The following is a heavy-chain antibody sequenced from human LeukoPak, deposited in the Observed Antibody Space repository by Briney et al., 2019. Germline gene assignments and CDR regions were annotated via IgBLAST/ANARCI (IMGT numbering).Heavy chain of an antibody. CDR1: GGSISSSN. V-gene: IGHV3-21*01. CDR2: ISSSSSYI. J-gene: IGHJ5*02. CDR3: ARRDERIAVAGTPFDP. D-gene: IGHD6-19*01. Sequence: GTLSLTCAVSGGSISSSNWWTWVRQPPGKGLEWVSSISSSSSYIYYADSVKGRFTISRDNAKNSLYLQMNSLRAEDTAVYYCARRDERIAVAGTPFDPWGQGTLVTVSS.